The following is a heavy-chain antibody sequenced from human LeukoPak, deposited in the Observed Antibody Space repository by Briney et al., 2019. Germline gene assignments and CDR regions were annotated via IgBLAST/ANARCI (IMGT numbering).Heavy chain of an antibody. CDR2: INPNSGGT. CDR1: GYSFTDYY. D-gene: IGHD2-15*01. J-gene: IGHJ4*02. CDR3: ARAPSGCGGTCPSDH. Sequence: ASVKVSCKTSGYSFTDYYMHWVRQAPGQGLEWMGWINPNSGGTSSAQKFQGRVTMTRDTSITTVYMEVNWLTSDDTAIYYCARAPSGCGGTCPSDHWGPGTLVTVSS. V-gene: IGHV1-2*02.